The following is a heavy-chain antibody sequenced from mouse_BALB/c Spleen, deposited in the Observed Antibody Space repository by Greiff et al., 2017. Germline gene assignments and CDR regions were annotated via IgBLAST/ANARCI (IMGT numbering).Heavy chain of an antibody. D-gene: IGHD1-1*01. J-gene: IGHJ1*01. CDR1: GFTFSSYA. CDR3: ARGGYYYGSSYGYFDV. Sequence: DVHLVESGGGLVKPGGSLKLSCAASGFTFSSYAMSWVRQTPEKRLEWVASISSGGSTYYPDSVKGRFTISRDNARNILYLQMSSLRSEDTAMYYCARGGYYYGSSYGYFDVWGAGTTVTVSS. CDR2: ISSGGST. V-gene: IGHV5-6-5*01.